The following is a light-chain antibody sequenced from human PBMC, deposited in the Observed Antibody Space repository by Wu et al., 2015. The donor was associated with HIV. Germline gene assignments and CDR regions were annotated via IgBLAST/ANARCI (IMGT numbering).Light chain of an antibody. CDR1: QSISSW. Sequence: DIQMTQSPSTLSASVGDRVTITCRASQSISSWLAWYQQKPGKAPKLLIYKASSLESGVPSRFSGSGSGTEFTLTISSLQPEDCATYYCQQFDSYPPSTFGQGTKLEIK. J-gene: IGKJ2*01. V-gene: IGKV1-5*03. CDR2: KAS. CDR3: QQFDSYPPST.